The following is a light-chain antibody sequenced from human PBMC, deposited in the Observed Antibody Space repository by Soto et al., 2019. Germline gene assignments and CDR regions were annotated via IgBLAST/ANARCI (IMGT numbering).Light chain of an antibody. V-gene: IGKV1-5*03. J-gene: IGKJ1*01. CDR2: KAS. CDR3: QQYITYSPWT. Sequence: DIQMTQSPSTLSASVGDRVTIICRASLSITNWLAWYQQKPGKAPKLLIYKASNLETGVPSRFSGSGSGTEFTLTISSLQPDDFATYYCQQYITYSPWTFGQGTKVDFK. CDR1: LSITNW.